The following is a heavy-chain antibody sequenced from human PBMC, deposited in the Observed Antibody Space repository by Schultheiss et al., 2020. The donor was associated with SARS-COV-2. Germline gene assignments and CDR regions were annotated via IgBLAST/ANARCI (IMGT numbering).Heavy chain of an antibody. CDR2: ISYDGSNK. V-gene: IGHV3-30*18. CDR3: AKWGRGYIVESASDY. Sequence: GESLKISCAAVGFTFSSYGMHWVRQAPGKGLEWVAVISYDGSNKYYADSVKGRFTISRDNSKNTLYQQMNSLRAEDTAVYYCAKWGRGYIVESASDYWGQGTLVTVAS. J-gene: IGHJ4*02. D-gene: IGHD2-15*01. CDR1: GFTFSSYG.